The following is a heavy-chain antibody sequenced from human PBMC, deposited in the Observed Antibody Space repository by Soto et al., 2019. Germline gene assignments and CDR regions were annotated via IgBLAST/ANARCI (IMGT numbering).Heavy chain of an antibody. D-gene: IGHD2-21*01. CDR2: IFYTGTT. CDR3: ARLVVVAPVANV. V-gene: IGHV4-39*01. CDR1: GGSVSYNSYY. J-gene: IGHJ4*02. Sequence: SETLSLTCSVSGGSVSYNSYYWGWIRQPPGKGLEWVGGIFYTGTTYYSPSLKDRVSISVDTSKKSFSLNLTSVTAADTAVYFCARLVVVAPVANVWGQGALVTVS.